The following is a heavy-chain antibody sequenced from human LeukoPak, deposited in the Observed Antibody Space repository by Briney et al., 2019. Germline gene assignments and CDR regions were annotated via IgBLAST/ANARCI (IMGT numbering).Heavy chain of an antibody. J-gene: IGHJ4*02. V-gene: IGHV3-15*01. CDR2: IKSKTDGGTT. CDR3: TTGTCVLRRFGDGGY. CDR1: GFAFSNAW. Sequence: GGSLRLSCAASGFAFSNAWMSWVRQAPGKGLEWVGRIKSKTDGGTTDYAAPVKGRFTISRDDSKNTLYLQMNSLKTEDTAVYYCTTGTCVLRRFGDGGYWGQGTLVTVSS. D-gene: IGHD3-10*01.